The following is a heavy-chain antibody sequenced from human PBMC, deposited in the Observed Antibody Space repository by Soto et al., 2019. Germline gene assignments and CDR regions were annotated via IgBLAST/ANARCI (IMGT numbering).Heavy chain of an antibody. J-gene: IGHJ3*02. CDR1: GFTFSSYG. Sequence: GGSLRLSCAASGFTFSSYGMHWVRQAPGKGLEWVAVISYDGSNKYYADSVKGRFTISRDNSKNTLYLQMNSLRAEDTAVYYCENGALGDWNPDAFDIWGQGTTVTVSS. CDR3: ENGALGDWNPDAFDI. D-gene: IGHD2-21*02. V-gene: IGHV3-30*18. CDR2: ISYDGSNK.